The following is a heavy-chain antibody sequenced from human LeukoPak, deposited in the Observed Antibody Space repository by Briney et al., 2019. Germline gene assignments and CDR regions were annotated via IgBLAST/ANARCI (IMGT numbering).Heavy chain of an antibody. CDR1: GYTSTSPD. Sequence: ASVKVSCKASGYTSTSPDINWVRQATGRGLEWLGWMNPRDNTGYAQKFQGRVTLTRDKSINTAYMELSSLRSEDTAVYYSARYTQHYGFDIWGLGTMVTVSA. CDR3: ARYTQHYGFDI. D-gene: IGHD3-3*02. CDR2: MNPRDNT. V-gene: IGHV1-8*01. J-gene: IGHJ3*02.